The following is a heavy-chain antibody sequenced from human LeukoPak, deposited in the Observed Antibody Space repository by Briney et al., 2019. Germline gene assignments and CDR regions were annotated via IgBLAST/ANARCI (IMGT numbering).Heavy chain of an antibody. CDR3: ARARRTRPYYYDSSGYLLFDY. CDR1: GGSISSYY. V-gene: IGHV4-59*01. CDR2: IYYSVST. Sequence: SETLSLTCTVSGGSISSYYWSWVRQPPGQGLEWVGYIYYSVSTNNNPSPKSRVTISVDTSKNQCSLKLSSVTAAGTAVYYCARARRTRPYYYDSSGYLLFDYWGQGTLVTVSS. D-gene: IGHD3-22*01. J-gene: IGHJ4*02.